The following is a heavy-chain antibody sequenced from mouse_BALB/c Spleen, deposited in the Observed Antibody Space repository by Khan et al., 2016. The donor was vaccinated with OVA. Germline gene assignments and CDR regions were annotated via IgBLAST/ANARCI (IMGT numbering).Heavy chain of an antibody. CDR3: WILQ. CDR1: GFTFSNYW. D-gene: IGHD6-1*01. V-gene: IGHV6-6*02. J-gene: IGHJ2*01. CDR2: IRLKSNDYVN. Sequence: EVELVESGGGLVQPGGSLKLSCVASGFTFSNYWMNWVRQSPEKGLEWVAEIRLKSNDYVNQYAVSVKGRITISSDDSKMSVYLQMNNLRAEDTGIYYCWILQWGQGTTLTVSS.